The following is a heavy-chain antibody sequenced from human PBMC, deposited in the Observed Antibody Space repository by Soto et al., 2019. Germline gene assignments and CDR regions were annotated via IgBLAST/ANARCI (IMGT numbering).Heavy chain of an antibody. V-gene: IGHV1-69*06. D-gene: IGHD3-16*01. Sequence: QVQLVQSGAEVKKPGSSVKVSCQASVGTFSNYAINWVRQAPGQGLEWMGGITPIFGSANYAQKFQGRVTIIADKSTNTVYMELSSLRSEDTAVYYCANLEAGGDDYHGMDVWGQGTTVTVSS. CDR2: ITPIFGSA. CDR3: ANLEAGGDDYHGMDV. J-gene: IGHJ6*02. CDR1: VGTFSNYA.